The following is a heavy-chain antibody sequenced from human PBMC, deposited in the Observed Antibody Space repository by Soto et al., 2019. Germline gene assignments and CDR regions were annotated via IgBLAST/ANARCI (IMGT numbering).Heavy chain of an antibody. J-gene: IGHJ5*02. D-gene: IGHD2-15*01. V-gene: IGHV3-21*01. CDR3: VPDVVVIAANGS. Sequence: EVQLVESGGGLVKPGGSLRLSCAASGFTFSTYSMNWVRQTPGKGLEWVSSISSSSSHTHYADSVKGRFTVSRDNAKNSLYLQMNSLRVEETAVYYCVPDVVVIAANGSWGQGTLVTVSS. CDR1: GFTFSTYS. CDR2: ISSSSSHT.